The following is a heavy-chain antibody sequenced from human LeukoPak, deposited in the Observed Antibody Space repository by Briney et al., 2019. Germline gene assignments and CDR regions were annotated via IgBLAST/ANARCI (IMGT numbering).Heavy chain of an antibody. CDR2: IYYSGST. CDR3: ARGRNWRPRGAFDI. D-gene: IGHD3-10*01. J-gene: IGHJ3*02. Sequence: SETLSLTCTVSGGSISSYYWSWIRQPPGKGLEWIGYIYYSGSTNYNPSLKSRVTISVDTSKNQFSLKLSSVTAADTAVYYCARGRNWRPRGAFDIWGQGTMVTVSS. V-gene: IGHV4-59*12. CDR1: GGSISSYY.